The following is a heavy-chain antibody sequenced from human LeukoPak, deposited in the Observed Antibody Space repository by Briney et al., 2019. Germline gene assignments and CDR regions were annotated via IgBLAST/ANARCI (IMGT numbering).Heavy chain of an antibody. CDR3: ARGEHYYYDSSGYSDY. CDR2: INPNSGGT. CDR1: CYTFTGYY. D-gene: IGHD3-22*01. V-gene: IGHV1-2*07. J-gene: IGHJ4*02. Sequence: ASVKVSCKASCYTFTGYYMPWVRQAPGQGLEWMGWINPNSGGTNYVYKFPGRVTMTRDTSISTAYMELSRLRSDDTAVYYGARGEHYYYDSSGYSDYWGQGTLVTVSS.